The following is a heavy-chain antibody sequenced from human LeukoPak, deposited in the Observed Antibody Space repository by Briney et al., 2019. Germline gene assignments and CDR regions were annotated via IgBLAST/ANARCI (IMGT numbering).Heavy chain of an antibody. J-gene: IGHJ4*02. V-gene: IGHV4-59*01. CDR1: NGSMSSYF. CDR2: IYYSGST. CDR3: ARTEGAAGTLHIDY. D-gene: IGHD6-13*01. Sequence: PSETLSLTCTVSNGSMSSYFWSWIRQPPGKGLEWIGYIYYSGSTNYNPSLKSRVTISVDTSKNQFSLKLSSVTAADTAVYYCARTEGAAGTLHIDYWGQGTLVTVSS.